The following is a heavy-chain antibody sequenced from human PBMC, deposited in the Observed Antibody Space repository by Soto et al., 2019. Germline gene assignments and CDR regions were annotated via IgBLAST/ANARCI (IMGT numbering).Heavy chain of an antibody. D-gene: IGHD1-26*01. J-gene: IGHJ4*02. CDR3: ARDSGIAGPSGDLDY. Sequence: QVQLVQSGAEVKEPGASVKVSCKASGYTFTTHVMHWVRQAPGQRLEWMGWVNGGNGNTKYSQKFQDRVTITRDTSATTAYMELSRLTSEHKAVYYCARDSGIAGPSGDLDYWGQGTLVTVSS. CDR2: VNGGNGNT. CDR1: GYTFTTHV. V-gene: IGHV1-3*01.